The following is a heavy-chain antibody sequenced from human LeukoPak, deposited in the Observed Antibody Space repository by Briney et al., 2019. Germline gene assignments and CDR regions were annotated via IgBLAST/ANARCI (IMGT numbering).Heavy chain of an antibody. CDR1: GFTFSSYG. CDR3: AKDGDFWSGYSPFDY. D-gene: IGHD3-3*01. CDR2: ISYDGSNK. Sequence: GGSLRLSCAASGFTFSSYGMHWVRQAPGKGLEWVAVISYDGSNKYYADSVKGRFTISRDNSKNTLYLQMNGLRAEDTAVYYCAKDGDFWSGYSPFDYWGQGTLVTVSS. J-gene: IGHJ4*02. V-gene: IGHV3-30*18.